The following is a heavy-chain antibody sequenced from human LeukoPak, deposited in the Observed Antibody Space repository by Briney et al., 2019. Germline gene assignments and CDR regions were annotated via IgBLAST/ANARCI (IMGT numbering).Heavy chain of an antibody. CDR2: IYYSGST. CDR3: ARVRVSSGSHPWYFDY. D-gene: IGHD3-22*01. Sequence: SETLSLTCTVSRGSISSYYWSWIRQPPGQGLEWLGYIYYSGSTDYNPSLKSRVNISVDTSKNQFSLKLSSVTAVDTAVYYCARVRVSSGSHPWYFDYWGQGTLVTVSS. J-gene: IGHJ4*02. CDR1: RGSISSYY. V-gene: IGHV4-59*01.